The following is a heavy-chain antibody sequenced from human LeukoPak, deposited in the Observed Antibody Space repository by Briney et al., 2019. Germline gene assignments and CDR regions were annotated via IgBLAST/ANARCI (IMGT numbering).Heavy chain of an antibody. CDR3: AREKTDSGSPSRIDY. CDR2: IYTSGST. Sequence: PSETLSLTCTVSGGSISSYYWSWIRQPAGKGLEWIGRIYTSGSTNYNPSLKSRVTMSVDTSKNQFSLKLSSVTAADTAVYYCAREKTDSGSPSRIDYWGQGTLVTVSS. J-gene: IGHJ4*02. V-gene: IGHV4-4*07. CDR1: GGSISSYY. D-gene: IGHD6-6*01.